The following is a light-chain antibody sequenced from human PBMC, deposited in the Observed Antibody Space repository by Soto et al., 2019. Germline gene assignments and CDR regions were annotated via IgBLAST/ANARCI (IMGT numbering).Light chain of an antibody. J-gene: IGLJ3*02. V-gene: IGLV2-14*01. Sequence: QSVLTQPASVSGSPGQSITISCTGTSSDVGGYNYVSWYQQHPGKVPKLIIYEVTARPSGVSNRFSGSKSGSTASLTISGLQPEDEADYYCSSYTSRSALVLFGGGTKLTVL. CDR3: SSYTSRSALVL. CDR1: SSDVGGYNY. CDR2: EVT.